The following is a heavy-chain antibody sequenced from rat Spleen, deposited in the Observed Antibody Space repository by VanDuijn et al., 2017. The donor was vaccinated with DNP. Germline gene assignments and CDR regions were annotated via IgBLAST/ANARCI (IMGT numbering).Heavy chain of an antibody. V-gene: IGHV5-25*01. CDR1: GFTFSNYY. Sequence: EVQLVESGGGLVQPGRSLKLSCAASGFTFSNYYMAWVRQAPTKGLEWVAAISTGGGSTYYRASVQGRFTISRYNAKSSLYLQMDSLRSEDTATYYCAIHGRVTTVATYWYFDFWGPGTMVTVSS. D-gene: IGHD1-3*01. J-gene: IGHJ1*01. CDR2: ISTGGGST. CDR3: AIHGRVTTVATYWYFDF.